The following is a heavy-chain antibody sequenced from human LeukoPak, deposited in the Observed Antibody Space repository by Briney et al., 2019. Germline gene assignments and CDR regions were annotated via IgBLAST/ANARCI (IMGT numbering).Heavy chain of an antibody. CDR3: ARDRGFTSYDY. D-gene: IGHD5-12*01. Sequence: GGSLRLSCVASGFTFRDSWMHWIRQAPGKGLEWVANIDQDGSHKYYVDSVEGRFTISRDTAENSVHLQMNSLRAEDTAVYYCARDRGFTSYDYWGQGILVTVSS. CDR2: IDQDGSHK. V-gene: IGHV3-7*01. J-gene: IGHJ4*02. CDR1: GFTFRDSW.